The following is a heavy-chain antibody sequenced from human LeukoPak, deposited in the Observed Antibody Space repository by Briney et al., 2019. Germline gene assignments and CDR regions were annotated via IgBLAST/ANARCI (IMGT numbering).Heavy chain of an antibody. CDR3: AREADDYVWGSYRTFDY. Sequence: SETLSLTCTVSGGSISSYYWGWIRQPQGKGLEWIGYIYYSGSTNYNPSLKSRVTISVDTSKNQFSLKLSSVTAADTAVYYCAREADDYVWGSYRTFDYWGQGTLVTVSS. CDR2: IYYSGST. CDR1: GGSISSYY. V-gene: IGHV4-59*01. D-gene: IGHD3-16*02. J-gene: IGHJ4*02.